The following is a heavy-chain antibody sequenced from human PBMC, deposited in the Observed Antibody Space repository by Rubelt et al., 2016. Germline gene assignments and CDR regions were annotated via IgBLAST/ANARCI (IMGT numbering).Heavy chain of an antibody. V-gene: IGHV4-34*01. J-gene: IGHJ2*01. Sequence: QVQLQQWGAGLLKPSETLSLTCAVYGGVFSDHYWSWIRQPPGKGLQWIGEINHSGSTNYNPSLKSRVTISVDTSKNQFSLKLSSVTAAETAVYYCASSTVTNRYWYFDLWGRGTLVTVSS. CDR3: ASSTVTNRYWYFDL. CDR2: INHSGST. CDR1: GGVFSDHY. D-gene: IGHD4-17*01.